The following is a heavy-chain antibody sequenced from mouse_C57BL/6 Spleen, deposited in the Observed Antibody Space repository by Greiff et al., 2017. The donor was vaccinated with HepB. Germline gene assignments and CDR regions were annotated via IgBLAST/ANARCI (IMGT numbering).Heavy chain of an antibody. V-gene: IGHV1-42*01. CDR1: GYSFTGYY. D-gene: IGHD2-5*01. Sequence: VQLKQSGPELVKPGASVKISCKASGYSFTGYYMNWVKQSPEKSLEWIGEINPSTGGTTYNQKFKAKATLTVDKSSSTAYMQLKSLTSEDAAVYYCARGSSNVWFAYWGQGTLVTVSA. J-gene: IGHJ3*01. CDR3: ARGSSNVWFAY. CDR2: INPSTGGT.